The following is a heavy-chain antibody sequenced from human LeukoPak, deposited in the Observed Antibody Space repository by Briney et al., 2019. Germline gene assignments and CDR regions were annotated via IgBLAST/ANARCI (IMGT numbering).Heavy chain of an antibody. V-gene: IGHV3-48*01. Sequence: QPGGSLRLSCAASGFAFISYSMNWLRQAPGNGLEWVSYISSSSSTIYYADSVKGRFTISRDNAKNSLYLQMNSLRAEDTAVYYCARDLVGGDYWGQGTLVTVSS. CDR2: ISSSSSTI. CDR1: GFAFISYS. J-gene: IGHJ4*02. CDR3: ARDLVGGDY. D-gene: IGHD3-16*01.